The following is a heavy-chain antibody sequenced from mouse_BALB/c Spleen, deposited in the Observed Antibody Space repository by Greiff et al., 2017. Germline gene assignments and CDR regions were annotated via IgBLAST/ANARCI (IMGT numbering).Heavy chain of an antibody. CDR1: GFTFSDYY. CDR2: ISDGGSYT. Sequence: EVMLVESGGGLVKPGGSLKLSCAASGFTFSDYYMYWVRQTPEKRLEWVATISDGGSYTYYPDSVKGRFTISRDNAKNNLYLQMSSLKSEDTAMYYCARDRMITTGGAMDYWGQGTSVTVSS. D-gene: IGHD2-4*01. CDR3: ARDRMITTGGAMDY. V-gene: IGHV5-4*02. J-gene: IGHJ4*01.